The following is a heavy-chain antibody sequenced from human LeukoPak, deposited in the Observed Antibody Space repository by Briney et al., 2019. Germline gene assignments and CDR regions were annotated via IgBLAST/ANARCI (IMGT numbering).Heavy chain of an antibody. CDR3: AKPLMGYCSGGSCYSGPYDY. V-gene: IGHV3-23*01. J-gene: IGHJ4*02. CDR1: GFTFSTYA. D-gene: IGHD2-15*01. CDR2: ISGSAATT. Sequence: PGGSLRLSCAASGFTFSTYAMTWVRQAPGKGLEWASVISGSAATTYYADSVKGRFTISRDNSKNTLYLQMNGLRAEDTAVYYCAKPLMGYCSGGSCYSGPYDYWGQGTLVTVSS.